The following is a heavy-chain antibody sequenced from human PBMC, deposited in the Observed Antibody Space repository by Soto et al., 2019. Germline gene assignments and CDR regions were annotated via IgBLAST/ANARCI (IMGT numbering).Heavy chain of an antibody. CDR3: AREGGYSGYDYFDY. CDR2: IWYDGSNK. D-gene: IGHD5-12*01. CDR1: GFTFSSYG. Sequence: GGSLRLSCAASGFTFSSYGIHWVRQAPGKGLEWVAVIWYDGSNKYYADSVKGRFTISRDNSKNTLYLQMNSLRAEDTAVYYCAREGGYSGYDYFDYWGQGTLVTVSS. V-gene: IGHV3-33*01. J-gene: IGHJ4*02.